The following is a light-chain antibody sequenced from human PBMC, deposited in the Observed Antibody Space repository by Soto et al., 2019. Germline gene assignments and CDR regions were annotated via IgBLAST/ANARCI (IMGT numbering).Light chain of an antibody. Sequence: QSALTQPASVSGSPGQSITISCTGTSSDVGGYNYVSWYQQHPGKAPKLMISDVSNRPSGVSNRFSGSKSGNTASLTISGLQAEDESDYYCSSYTCTSTRDVFGTGTKVTVL. J-gene: IGLJ1*01. CDR1: SSDVGGYNY. V-gene: IGLV2-14*01. CDR3: SSYTCTSTRDV. CDR2: DVS.